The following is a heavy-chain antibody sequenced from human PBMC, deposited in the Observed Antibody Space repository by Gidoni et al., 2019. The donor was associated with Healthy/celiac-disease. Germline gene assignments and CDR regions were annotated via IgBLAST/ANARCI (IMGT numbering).Heavy chain of an antibody. CDR2: IYYSGST. V-gene: IGHV4-59*01. CDR3: ARASYDILTGSDYYYYGMDV. D-gene: IGHD3-9*01. Sequence: QVQLQESGPGLGKPSETLSLTCTGSGCSISSSYWSWIRQPPGQGLEWIGYIYYSGSTNYNPSLTSRVTISVDTSKNQCSLKLSSVTAADTAVYYCARASYDILTGSDYYYYGMDVWGQGTTVTVSS. J-gene: IGHJ6*02. CDR1: GCSISSSY.